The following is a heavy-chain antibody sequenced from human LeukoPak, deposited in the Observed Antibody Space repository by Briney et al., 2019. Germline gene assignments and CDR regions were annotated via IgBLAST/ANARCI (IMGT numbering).Heavy chain of an antibody. D-gene: IGHD6-19*01. CDR3: ARDLGALAVAGTFDY. CDR2: IIPIFGTA. Sequence: SVKVSCKASGGTFSSYAISWLRQAPGQGLEWMGGIIPIFGTANYAQKFQGRVTITADKSTSTAYMELSSLRSEDTAVYYCARDLGALAVAGTFDYWGQGTLVTVSS. J-gene: IGHJ4*02. V-gene: IGHV1-69*06. CDR1: GGTFSSYA.